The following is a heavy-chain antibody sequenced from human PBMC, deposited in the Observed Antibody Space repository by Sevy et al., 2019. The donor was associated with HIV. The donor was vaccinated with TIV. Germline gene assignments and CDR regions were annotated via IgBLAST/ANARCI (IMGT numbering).Heavy chain of an antibody. CDR1: GFTFNNFA. CDR3: AKEGKNSADKFDS. D-gene: IGHD3-10*01. V-gene: IGHV3-23*01. J-gene: IGHJ4*02. Sequence: GGSLRLSCAASGFTFNNFAMSWVRQAPGKGLEWVAAISRKSLGTYYADPVKGRFSISRDDSTNMLYLQMSSLRRDDTAVYYCAKEGKNSADKFDSWGQGTLVTVSS. CDR2: ISRKSLGT.